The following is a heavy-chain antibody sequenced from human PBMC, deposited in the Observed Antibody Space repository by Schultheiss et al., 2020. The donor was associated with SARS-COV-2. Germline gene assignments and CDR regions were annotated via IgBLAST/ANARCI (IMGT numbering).Heavy chain of an antibody. J-gene: IGHJ4*02. D-gene: IGHD1-14*01. Sequence: SETLSLTCTVFGGSISSYYWSWIRQPPGKGLEWIGYIYYSGSTYYNPSLKSRVTISVDTSKNQFSLKLSSVTAADTAVYYCARTTPSSGTPFDYWGQGTLVTVSS. V-gene: IGHV4-59*12. CDR1: GGSISSYY. CDR2: IYYSGST. CDR3: ARTTPSSGTPFDY.